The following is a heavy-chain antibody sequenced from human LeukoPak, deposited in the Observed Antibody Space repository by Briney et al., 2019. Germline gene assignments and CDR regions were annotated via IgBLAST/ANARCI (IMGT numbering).Heavy chain of an antibody. CDR3: AKDTYSSSLFDY. Sequence: GGSLRLSCAASGFTFSSYGMSWVRQAPGKGLEWVSAISGSGGSTYYADSVKGRFTISRDNSKNTLYLQMNSLRAEDTAVYYCAKDTYSSSLFDYWGQGTLVTVSS. V-gene: IGHV3-23*01. J-gene: IGHJ4*02. D-gene: IGHD6-13*01. CDR2: ISGSGGST. CDR1: GFTFSSYG.